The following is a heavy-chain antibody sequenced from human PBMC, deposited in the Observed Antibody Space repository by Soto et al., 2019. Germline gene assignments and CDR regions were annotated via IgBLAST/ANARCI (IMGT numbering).Heavy chain of an antibody. CDR1: GFTFDDYV. D-gene: IGHD3-3*01. Sequence: GGSLRLSCVASGFTFDDYVMHWVRQAPGKGLEWVSGISWNSGSIDYADSVKGRFTISRDNAKNSLYLQMNSLRDEDTAVYYCARESRFLEWLSLNWFDPWGQGTLVTVSS. J-gene: IGHJ5*02. CDR3: ARESRFLEWLSLNWFDP. CDR2: ISWNSGSI. V-gene: IGHV3-9*01.